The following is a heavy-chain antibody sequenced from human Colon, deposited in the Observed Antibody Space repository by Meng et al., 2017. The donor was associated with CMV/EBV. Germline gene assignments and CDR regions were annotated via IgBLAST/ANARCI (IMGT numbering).Heavy chain of an antibody. CDR3: ARPQPANGNLGGYYFDF. Sequence: GESLKISCTASGYTFSTFWIGWVRQMPGKGLEWVGIIYPGDSDTRYSPSFPGQVTISADKSCSTAYLQWSSLKPSDTAIYYCARPQPANGNLGGYYFDFWGQGTLVTVSS. J-gene: IGHJ4*02. CDR2: IYPGDSDT. V-gene: IGHV5-51*01. D-gene: IGHD4-23*01. CDR1: GYTFSTFW.